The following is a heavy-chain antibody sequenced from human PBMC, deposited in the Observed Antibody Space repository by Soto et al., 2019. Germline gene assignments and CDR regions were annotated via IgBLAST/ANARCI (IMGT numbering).Heavy chain of an antibody. Sequence: PGGSLRLSCVVSGLSLTTYAIAWVRQAPGKGLEYVSTIDVLDGAWYSDSVRGRLAISRDVSRGTVYLQMNSLRVEDTAIYFCSDWRAGGAVNLEHWGPGTLVTVS. V-gene: IGHV3-23*05. J-gene: IGHJ4*02. CDR2: IDVLDGA. CDR3: SDWRAGGAVNLEH. CDR1: GLSLTTYA. D-gene: IGHD6-19*01.